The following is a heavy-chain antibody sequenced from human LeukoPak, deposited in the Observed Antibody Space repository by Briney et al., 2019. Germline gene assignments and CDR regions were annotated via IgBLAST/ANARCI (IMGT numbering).Heavy chain of an antibody. D-gene: IGHD6-19*01. CDR3: ARSVAGIAVAGPLMTLDY. J-gene: IGHJ4*02. Sequence: PGGSLRLSCAASGYTFSSYAMHWVRQAPGKGLEWVAVISYDGSNKYYADSVKGRFTISRDNSKNTLYLQMNSLRAEDTAVYYCARSVAGIAVAGPLMTLDYWGQGTLVTVSS. CDR2: ISYDGSNK. V-gene: IGHV3-30-3*01. CDR1: GYTFSSYA.